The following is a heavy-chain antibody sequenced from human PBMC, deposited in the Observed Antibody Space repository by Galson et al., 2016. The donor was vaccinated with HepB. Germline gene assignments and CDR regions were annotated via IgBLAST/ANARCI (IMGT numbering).Heavy chain of an antibody. D-gene: IGHD2-8*01. CDR1: GFTFRSYG. CDR3: ARGGVYDR. V-gene: IGHV3-33*01. Sequence: SLRLSCAASGFTFRSYGMHWVRQAPGKGLEWVALIWYDGSNTYYADSVKGRFTISRDNSKNTLYLQMNSLRAEETAVYYCARGGVYDRWGQGTLVTVSS. J-gene: IGHJ5*02. CDR2: IWYDGSNT.